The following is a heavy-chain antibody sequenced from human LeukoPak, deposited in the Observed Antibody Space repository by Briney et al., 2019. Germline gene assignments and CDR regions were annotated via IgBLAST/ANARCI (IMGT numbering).Heavy chain of an antibody. V-gene: IGHV1-2*04. Sequence: ASVKVSCKASGYTFTGYYMHWVRQAPGQGLEWMGWINPNSGGTNYAQKFQGWVTMTRDTSINTAYMELSRLRSDDTAVYYCARVYAGGLGRDSGYFDLWGRGTLVTVSS. CDR3: ARVYAGGLGRDSGYFDL. J-gene: IGHJ2*01. D-gene: IGHD4-23*01. CDR1: GYTFTGYY. CDR2: INPNSGGT.